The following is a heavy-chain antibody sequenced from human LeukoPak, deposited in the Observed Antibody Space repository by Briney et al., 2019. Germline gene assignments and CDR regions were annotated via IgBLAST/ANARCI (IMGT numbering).Heavy chain of an antibody. D-gene: IGHD3-10*01. CDR1: GGSISSYY. Sequence: SETLSLTCTVSGGSISSYYWSWIRQPPGKGLEWIGYIYYSGSTNYNPSLKSRVTISVDTSKNQFSLKLSSVTAADTAVYYCARDNVYYYGSGSYSLGMDVWGQGTTVTVSS. V-gene: IGHV4-59*01. CDR3: ARDNVYYYGSGSYSLGMDV. CDR2: IYYSGST. J-gene: IGHJ6*02.